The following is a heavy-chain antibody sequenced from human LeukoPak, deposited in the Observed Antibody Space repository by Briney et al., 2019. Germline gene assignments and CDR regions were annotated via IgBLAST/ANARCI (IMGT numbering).Heavy chain of an antibody. D-gene: IGHD5-18*01. CDR3: AKPPIQLWSTYYFDY. CDR1: GFTVSSNS. Sequence: PGGSLRLSCTVSGFTVSSNSMSWVRQAPGKGLEWVSSISSRSTYTYYADSVKGRFTISRDNAKNSVYIKMNSLTAEDTAVYYCAKPPIQLWSTYYFDYWGQGTLVTVSS. V-gene: IGHV3-21*04. J-gene: IGHJ4*02. CDR2: ISSRSTYT.